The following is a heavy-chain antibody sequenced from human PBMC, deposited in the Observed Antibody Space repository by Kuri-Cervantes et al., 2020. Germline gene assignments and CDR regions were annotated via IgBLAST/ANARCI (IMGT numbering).Heavy chain of an antibody. V-gene: IGHV4-59*11. CDR3: ARGGWYQDY. D-gene: IGHD6-19*01. CDR2: VYYSGST. J-gene: IGHJ4*02. CDR1: GGSISSHY. Sequence: SETLSLTCTVPGGSISSHYWSWFRQPPGKGLEYIGYVYYSGSTNYNPSLKSRVTISVDTSRNQFSLKLDSVTAADTAVYFCARGGWYQDYWGQGTLVTVSS.